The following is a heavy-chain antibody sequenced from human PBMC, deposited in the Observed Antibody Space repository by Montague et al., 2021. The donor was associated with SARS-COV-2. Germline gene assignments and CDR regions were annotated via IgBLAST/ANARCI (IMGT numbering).Heavy chain of an antibody. Sequence: CAISGDSVASNRARWEGNRQELSTHFEWVGRPYYRTKWYNDYALSVKSRITINPDTSKNQFSLQLNSVTPEDTAVYYCAREQQWLGAVYYYYGMDVWGQGTTVTVSS. D-gene: IGHD6-19*01. J-gene: IGHJ6*02. CDR2: PYYRTKWYN. CDR3: AREQQWLGAVYYYYGMDV. CDR1: GDSVASNRAR. V-gene: IGHV6-1*01.